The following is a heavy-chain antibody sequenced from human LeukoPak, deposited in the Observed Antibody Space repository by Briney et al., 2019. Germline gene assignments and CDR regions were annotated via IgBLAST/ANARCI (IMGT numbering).Heavy chain of an antibody. CDR3: ATEPYCSSTSCSDY. D-gene: IGHD2-2*01. Sequence: SVKVSCKASGGTFSSYAISWVRQAPGQGLEWMGRIIPILGIANYAQKFQGRVTMTRNTSISTAYMELSSLRSEDTAVYYCATEPYCSSTSCSDYWGQGTLVTVSS. CDR2: IIPILGIA. CDR1: GGTFSSYA. J-gene: IGHJ4*02. V-gene: IGHV1-69*04.